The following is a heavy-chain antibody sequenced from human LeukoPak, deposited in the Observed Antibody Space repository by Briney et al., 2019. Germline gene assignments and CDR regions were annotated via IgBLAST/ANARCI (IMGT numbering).Heavy chain of an antibody. CDR3: ASFIVVVPAAAGMDV. D-gene: IGHD2-2*01. CDR2: IIPILGIA. V-gene: IGHV1-69*04. J-gene: IGHJ6*02. Sequence: SVKVSCKASGGTFSSYAISWVRQAPGQGLEWMGRIIPILGIANYAQKFQGRVTITEDKSTSTAYMELSSLRSEDTAVYYCASFIVVVPAAAGMDVWGQGTTVTVSS. CDR1: GGTFSSYA.